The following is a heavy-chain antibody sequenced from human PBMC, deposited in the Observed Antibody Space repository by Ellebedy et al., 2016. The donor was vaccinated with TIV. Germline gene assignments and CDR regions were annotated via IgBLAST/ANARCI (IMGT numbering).Heavy chain of an antibody. J-gene: IGHJ6*02. D-gene: IGHD3-10*01. CDR1: GGSFSGYY. CDR3: ARRPRSGRVYSMDV. CDR2: INHSGST. Sequence: SETLSLTCAVYGGSFSGYYWSWIRQPPGKGLEWIGEINHSGSTNYNPSLKSRVTISVDTSKNQFSLKLSPVTAADTAVYYCARRPRSGRVYSMDVWGQGTTVTVSS. V-gene: IGHV4-34*01.